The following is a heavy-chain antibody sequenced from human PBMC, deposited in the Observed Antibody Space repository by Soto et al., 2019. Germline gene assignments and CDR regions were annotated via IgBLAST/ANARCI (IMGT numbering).Heavy chain of an antibody. CDR2: ISSSSSYI. J-gene: IGHJ4*02. CDR3: ARGGGYSYGYIGY. D-gene: IGHD5-18*01. Sequence: PGGSLRLSCAASGFTFSSYSMNWVRQAPGKGLEWVSSISSSSSYIYYADSVKGRFTISRDNAKNTVYLQMNSLRDEDTAVYYCARGGGYSYGYIGYWGQGTLVTVSS. CDR1: GFTFSSYS. V-gene: IGHV3-21*01.